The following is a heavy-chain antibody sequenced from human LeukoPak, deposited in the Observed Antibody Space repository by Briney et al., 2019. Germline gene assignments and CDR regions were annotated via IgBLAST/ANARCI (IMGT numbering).Heavy chain of an antibody. CDR2: IDPSDSYT. J-gene: IGHJ4*02. V-gene: IGHV5-10-1*01. Sequence: NRGESLKISCKGSGYSFTTYWISWVRQMPGKGLEWMGRIDPSDSYTNYSPSFQGHVTISADKFFSTAYLQWTSLKASDTAMYYCARHAKAYGSSCDYWGQGTLVTVSS. D-gene: IGHD6-13*01. CDR3: ARHAKAYGSSCDY. CDR1: GYSFTTYW.